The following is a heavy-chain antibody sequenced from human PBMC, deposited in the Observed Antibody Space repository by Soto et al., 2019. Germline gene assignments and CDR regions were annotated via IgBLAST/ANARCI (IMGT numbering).Heavy chain of an antibody. CDR1: GDSVSSNSAT. CDR3: ARYTGWFNFDC. J-gene: IGHJ4*02. CDR2: TYYRSNWYN. D-gene: IGHD6-19*01. V-gene: IGHV6-1*01. Sequence: SQTLSLTCAISGDSVSSNSATWSWIRQSPSRGLEWLGRTYYRSNWYNDYAVSVKSRITINADTSKNQFSLQLNSVTPEDTAVCYCARYTGWFNFDCWGQGSLVTVSS.